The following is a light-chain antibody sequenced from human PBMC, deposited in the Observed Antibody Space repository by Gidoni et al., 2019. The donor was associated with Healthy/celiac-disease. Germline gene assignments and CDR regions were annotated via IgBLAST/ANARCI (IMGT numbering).Light chain of an antibody. CDR2: EVS. CDR3: SSYTSSSTPVE. CDR1: SSDVGGYNY. V-gene: IGLV2-14*01. J-gene: IGLJ2*01. Sequence: QSALTQPASVSGSPGQSITISCTGTSSDVGGYNYVSGYQQHPGKAPKLMIYEVSNRPSGVSNRFSGSKSGNTASLTISGLQAEDEADYYCSSYTSSSTPVEFGGGTKLTVL.